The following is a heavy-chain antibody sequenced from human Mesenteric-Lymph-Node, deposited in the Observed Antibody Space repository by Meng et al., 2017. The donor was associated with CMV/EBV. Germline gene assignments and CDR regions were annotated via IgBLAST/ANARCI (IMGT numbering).Heavy chain of an antibody. D-gene: IGHD2-2*01. V-gene: IGHV1-69*05. CDR3: ARGPGYCSSISCPKHLDY. Sequence: GGSLRLSCKGSGGTFSSYAISWVRQAPGQGLEWMGGIIPIHHTANYAQKFQDRVTITTDASTTTAYMELTSLRSEDTAVYYCARGPGYCSSISCPKHLDYWGQGILVTVXS. J-gene: IGHJ4*02. CDR1: GGTFSSYA. CDR2: IIPIHHTA.